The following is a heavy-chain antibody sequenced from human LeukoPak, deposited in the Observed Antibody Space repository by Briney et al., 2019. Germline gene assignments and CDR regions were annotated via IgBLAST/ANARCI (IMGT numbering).Heavy chain of an antibody. J-gene: IGHJ2*01. V-gene: IGHV4-39*01. CDR1: GSPISSRNYY. CDR3: ARYAYCGADCYRSSNWYFDL. Sequence: PSETLSLTCSVSGSPISSRNYYWGWIRQTPGKGLEWLGTIYHTGVTFYNSSLKSRLTMSVDTSTNQSSVNLTSVTAADTAVYYCARYAYCGADCYRSSNWYFDLWGRGTLVTVSS. CDR2: IYHTGVT. D-gene: IGHD2-21*02.